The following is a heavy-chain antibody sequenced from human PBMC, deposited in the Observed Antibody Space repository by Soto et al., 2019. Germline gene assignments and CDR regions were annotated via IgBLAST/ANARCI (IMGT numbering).Heavy chain of an antibody. D-gene: IGHD2-21*02. CDR3: ARESGDWPLNWFDP. CDR2: ITGDGKSK. CDR1: GFNFSNHW. Sequence: LSCAASGFNFSNHWMHWVRQRPAEGLVWVSRITGDGKSKAYAESVKGRFAISRDNAKNTLYLQMNGLTAEDTAVYYCARESGDWPLNWFDPWGQGTLVTVSS. J-gene: IGHJ5*02. V-gene: IGHV3-74*01.